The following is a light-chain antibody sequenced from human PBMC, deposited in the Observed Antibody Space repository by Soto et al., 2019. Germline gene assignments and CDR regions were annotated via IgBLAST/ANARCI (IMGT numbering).Light chain of an antibody. V-gene: IGLV4-69*01. Sequence: QLVLTQSPSASASLGASVNLTCTLSSGHSNYAIAWHQQQPEKGPRYLMKVNSDGSHFKGDGIPDRFSGSSSGAERCLTISSLQSEDEADYYCQTWGTGSVVFGGGTKVTVL. CDR1: SGHSNYA. CDR2: VNSDGSH. J-gene: IGLJ2*01. CDR3: QTWGTGSVV.